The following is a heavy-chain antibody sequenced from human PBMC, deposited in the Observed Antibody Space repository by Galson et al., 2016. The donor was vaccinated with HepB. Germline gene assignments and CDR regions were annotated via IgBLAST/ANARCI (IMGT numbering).Heavy chain of an antibody. V-gene: IGHV4-59*01. CDR1: GGSISPYY. J-gene: IGHJ4*02. Sequence: SETLSLTCTVSGGSISPYYWGWLRQPPGERLEYIGYIYHTGNTKYTPSLTSRVTISLDTSKNQFSLKLRSVTAADPAVYYCARIHRDCSGGSCYVNDHWGQGALVTVSS. CDR3: ARIHRDCSGGSCYVNDH. D-gene: IGHD2-15*01. CDR2: IYHTGNT.